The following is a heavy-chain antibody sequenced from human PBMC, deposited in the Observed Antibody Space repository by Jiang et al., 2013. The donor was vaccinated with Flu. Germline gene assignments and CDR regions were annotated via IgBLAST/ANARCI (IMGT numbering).Heavy chain of an antibody. Sequence: VISWVRQALDTGLSGWEGSSLCLGLKLRTEVQGRVTITADESTNTAYMELSSLRSEDTAVYYCARDSSSEAYPLLLYYFDVWGRGALVTVSS. V-gene: IGHV1-69*01. CDR1: V. J-gene: IGHJ2*01. CDR3: ARDSSSEAYPLLLYYFDV. D-gene: IGHD2/OR15-2a*01. CDR2: SSLCLGL.